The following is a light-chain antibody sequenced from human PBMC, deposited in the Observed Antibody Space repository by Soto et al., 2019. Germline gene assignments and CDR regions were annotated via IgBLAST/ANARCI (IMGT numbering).Light chain of an antibody. J-gene: IGKJ1*01. CDR3: HQRQSWPRT. V-gene: IGKV3D-20*02. CDR2: GAS. CDR1: QSFTTSQ. Sequence: EIVMTQSPATLSVSPGERATLSCRASQSFTTSQLAWYQQRPGQAPRVLIFGASRRATGIPDRFSGSGSGTDFTLTISRLEPEDFAVYYCHQRQSWPRTFGQGTKVDI.